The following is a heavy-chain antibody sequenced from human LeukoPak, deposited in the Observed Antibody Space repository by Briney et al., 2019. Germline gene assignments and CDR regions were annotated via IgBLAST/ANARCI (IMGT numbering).Heavy chain of an antibody. D-gene: IGHD2-2*01. CDR1: GFSFGSIG. V-gene: IGHV3-30*02. CDR3: AKDGPASGLLYFDY. CDR2: IRYDGSTR. J-gene: IGHJ4*02. Sequence: GGSLRLSCAASGFSFGSIGMHWVRQAPGKGLEWVAFIRYDGSTRYYADSVKGRFIISRDISENTLYLQMNSLRTEDTAMYYCAKDGPASGLLYFDYWGQRTLASLSS.